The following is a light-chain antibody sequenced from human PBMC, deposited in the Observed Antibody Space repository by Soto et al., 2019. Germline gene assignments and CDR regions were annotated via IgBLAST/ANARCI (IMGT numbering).Light chain of an antibody. CDR1: QSVSSSY. J-gene: IGKJ2*01. CDR2: AAS. CDR3: QQYGSSPPYT. V-gene: IGKV3-20*01. Sequence: EIVLTQSSGTLSLSPGERATLSCRASQSVSSSYLAWYQQKPGQAPRLLIYAASSRATGIPDRFSGSGSGTDFTLTISRLEPEDFAVYYCQQYGSSPPYTFGQGTKVEIK.